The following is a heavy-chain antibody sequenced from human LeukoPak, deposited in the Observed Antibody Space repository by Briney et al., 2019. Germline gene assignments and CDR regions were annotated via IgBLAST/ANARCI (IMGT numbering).Heavy chain of an antibody. V-gene: IGHV4-59*08. CDR3: ARGGGSSSWYGYFDY. CDR2: IYYSGST. Sequence: AETLSLTCTASGVSISSYYWSWIRQPPGKGLEWIGYIYYSGSTNYNPSLKSRVTISVDTSKNRFSLKLSSVTAADTAVYYCARGGGSSSWYGYFDYWGQGTLVTVSS. D-gene: IGHD6-13*01. CDR1: GVSISSYY. J-gene: IGHJ4*02.